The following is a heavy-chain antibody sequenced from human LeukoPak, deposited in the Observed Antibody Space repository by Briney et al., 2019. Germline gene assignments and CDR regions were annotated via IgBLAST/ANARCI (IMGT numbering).Heavy chain of an antibody. CDR2: ISSSGSTI. V-gene: IGHV3-48*03. CDR1: GFTFSSYG. D-gene: IGHD4-17*01. CDR3: ARESRSRPPDAFDI. J-gene: IGHJ3*02. Sequence: PGGSLRLSCAASGFTFSSYGMNWVRQAPGKGLEWVSYISSSGSTIYYADSVKGRFTISGDNAKNSLYLKMNSLRAEDTAVYYCARESRSRPPDAFDIWGQGTMVTVSS.